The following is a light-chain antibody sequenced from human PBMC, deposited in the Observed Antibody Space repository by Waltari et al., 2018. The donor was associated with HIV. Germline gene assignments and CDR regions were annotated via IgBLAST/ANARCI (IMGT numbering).Light chain of an antibody. Sequence: EIVLTQSPGTLSLSPGERATLSCRASQSVSSSYLAWYQQKPGQAPRLLIYGASSRATGIPDRFSGSGSGTDFTLTISRLEPEDFAVYYCQQYGSSPGLTFGGGTKVEIK. CDR1: QSVSSSY. J-gene: IGKJ4*01. CDR2: GAS. V-gene: IGKV3-20*01. CDR3: QQYGSSPGLT.